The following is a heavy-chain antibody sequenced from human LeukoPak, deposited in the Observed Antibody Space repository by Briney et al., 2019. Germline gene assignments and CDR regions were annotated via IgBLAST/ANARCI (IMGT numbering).Heavy chain of an antibody. CDR2: IKSKTDGGTT. D-gene: IGHD3-10*01. J-gene: IGHJ1*01. Sequence: GGSLRLSCAASGFTFSNAWMSWVRQAPGKGLEWVGRIKSKTDGGTTDYAAPVKGRFTISRDDSKNTLYLQMNSLKTEDTAVYYCTTGGSGSYRLDEYFQHWGQGTLVTVSS. V-gene: IGHV3-15*01. CDR1: GFTFSNAW. CDR3: TTGGSGSYRLDEYFQH.